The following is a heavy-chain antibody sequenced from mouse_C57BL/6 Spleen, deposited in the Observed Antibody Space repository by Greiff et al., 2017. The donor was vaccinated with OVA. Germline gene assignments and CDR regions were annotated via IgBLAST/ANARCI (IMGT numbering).Heavy chain of an antibody. D-gene: IGHD3-3*01. CDR1: GYTFTSYW. V-gene: IGHV1-69*01. CDR2: IDPSDSYT. Sequence: QVQLQQPGAELVMPGASVKLSCKASGYTFTSYWMHWVKQRPGQGLEWIGEIDPSDSYTNYNQKFKGKSTLTVDKSSSTAYMQLSSLTSEDSAVYYCARGRFLRHFDVWGTGTTVTVSS. CDR3: ARGRFLRHFDV. J-gene: IGHJ1*03.